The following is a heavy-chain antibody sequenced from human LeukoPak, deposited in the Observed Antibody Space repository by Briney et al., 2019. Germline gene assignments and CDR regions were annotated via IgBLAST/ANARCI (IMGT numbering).Heavy chain of an antibody. D-gene: IGHD3-3*01. CDR2: INHSGSA. CDR1: GGSFSGYY. V-gene: IGHV4-34*01. J-gene: IGHJ5*02. CDR3: AREHYDFWSGRNWFDP. Sequence: SETLSLTCAVYGGSFSGYYWSWIRQPPGKGLEWIGEINHSGSANYNPSLKSRVTISVDTSKNQFSLKLSSVTAADTAAYYCAREHYDFWSGRNWFDPWGQGTLVTVSS.